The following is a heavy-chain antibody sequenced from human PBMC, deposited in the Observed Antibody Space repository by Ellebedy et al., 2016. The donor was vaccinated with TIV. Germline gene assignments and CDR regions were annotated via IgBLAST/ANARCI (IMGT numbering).Heavy chain of an antibody. V-gene: IGHV4-34*01. CDR3: ARAGRGGGYYMDG. CDR2: VDHSGSA. J-gene: IGHJ6*03. Sequence: SETLSLXXAVYGGSFSDYYWTWIRQSPGKGLEWIGDVDHSGSANHNPSLRSRVTISVDTSKNQFSLKLSSVTVADTAVYYCARAGRGGGYYMDGWGKGTTVTVSS. D-gene: IGHD1-14*01. CDR1: GGSFSDYY.